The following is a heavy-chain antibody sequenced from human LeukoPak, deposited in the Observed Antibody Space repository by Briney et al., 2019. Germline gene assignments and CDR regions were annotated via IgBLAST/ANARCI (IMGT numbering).Heavy chain of an antibody. V-gene: IGHV4-34*01. D-gene: IGHD3-22*01. CDR3: ARGRYYYDSSGYAY. CDR1: GGSFSGYY. J-gene: IGHJ4*02. Sequence: SDTLSLTCAVYGGSFSGYYWSWIRQPPGKGLEWIGEINHSGSTNYNPSLKSRVTISVDTSKNQFSLKLSSVTAADTAVYYCARGRYYYDSSGYAYWGQGTLVTVSS. CDR2: INHSGST.